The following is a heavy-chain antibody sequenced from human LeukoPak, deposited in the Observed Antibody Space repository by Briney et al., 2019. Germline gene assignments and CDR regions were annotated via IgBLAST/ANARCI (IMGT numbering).Heavy chain of an antibody. D-gene: IGHD3-3*01. CDR1: GFTFSSYG. Sequence: GGTLRLSCAASGFTFSSYGMSWARQAPGKGLEWVANIKQDGSEKCYVDSVKGRFTISRDNAKNSVYLQMNSLRAEDTAVYYCARDQLYNDFWSGYGYYYYYMDVWGKGTTVTVSS. CDR3: ARDQLYNDFWSGYGYYYYYMDV. J-gene: IGHJ6*03. CDR2: IKQDGSEK. V-gene: IGHV3-7*01.